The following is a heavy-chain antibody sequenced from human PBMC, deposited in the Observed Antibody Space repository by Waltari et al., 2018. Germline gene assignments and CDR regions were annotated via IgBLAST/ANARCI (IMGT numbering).Heavy chain of an antibody. CDR2: TYTGDSKT. V-gene: IGHV5-51*01. CDR1: GYSFTTYW. J-gene: IGHJ6*02. CDR3: ARLGSCSGGSGGICFPYNYYNYNIDV. D-gene: IGHD2-15*01. Sequence: EVQLVQSGAEVKKPGESLRISCQGSGYSFTTYWIAWVRQMPGKGLEWMGITYTGDSKTRYSPPFQGQVTMSADSSTAYLQWSSLKASDTAMYYCARLGSCSGGSGGICFPYNYYNYNIDVWGQGTTVTVSS.